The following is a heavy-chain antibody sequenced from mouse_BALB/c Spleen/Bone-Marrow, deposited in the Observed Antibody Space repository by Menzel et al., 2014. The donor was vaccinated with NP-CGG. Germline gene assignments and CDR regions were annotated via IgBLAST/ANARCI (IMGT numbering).Heavy chain of an antibody. CDR2: IDPANGNT. CDR1: GFNIKDTY. Sequence: EVQGVESGAELVKAGASVKLSCTASGFNIKDTYMHWVKQRPEQGLEWIRRIDPANGNTKYDPKFQGKATITADTSSNTAYLQLSSLTSEDTAVYYCARWEYYAMDYWGQGTSVTVSS. CDR3: ARWEYYAMDY. D-gene: IGHD4-1*01. J-gene: IGHJ4*01. V-gene: IGHV14-3*02.